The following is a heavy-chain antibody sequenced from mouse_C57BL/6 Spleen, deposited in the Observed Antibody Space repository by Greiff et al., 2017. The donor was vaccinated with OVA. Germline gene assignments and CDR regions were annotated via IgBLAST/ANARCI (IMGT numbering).Heavy chain of an antibody. CDR1: GFTFSDYY. CDR2: INYDGSST. J-gene: IGHJ3*01. V-gene: IGHV5-16*01. D-gene: IGHD2-4*01. Sequence: EVKLMESEGGLVQPGSSMKLSCRASGFTFSDYYMAWVRQVPEKGLEWVANINYDGSSTYYLDSLKSRFIISRDNAKNILYLQMSSLKSEDTATYYCAALYYDYDGFAYWGQGTLVTVSA. CDR3: AALYYDYDGFAY.